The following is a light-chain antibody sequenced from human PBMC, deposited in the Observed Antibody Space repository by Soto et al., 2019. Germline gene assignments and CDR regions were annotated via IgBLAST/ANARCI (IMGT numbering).Light chain of an antibody. CDR3: QQYYSYPGT. J-gene: IGKJ3*01. V-gene: IGKV3-15*01. Sequence: EIVMTQSPATLSVSPGERATLSCRASQSVSINLAWYQQKPGQAPRLLIYGASTRATGIPARFSGSGSGTEFTLTISCLQSEDFATYYCQQYYSYPGTFGPGTKVDIK. CDR1: QSVSIN. CDR2: GAS.